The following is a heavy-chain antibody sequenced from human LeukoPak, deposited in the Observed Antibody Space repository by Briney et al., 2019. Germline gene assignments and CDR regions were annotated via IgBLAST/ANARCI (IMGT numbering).Heavy chain of an antibody. J-gene: IGHJ4*02. CDR3: ARDSVGIAVGDYFDY. CDR1: GGSISSSSYY. Sequence: SETLSLTCTVSGGSISSSSYYWGWIRQPPGKGLEWIGSIYYSGSTYYNPSLKSRVTISVDTSKNQFSLKLSSVTAADTAVYYCARDSVGIAVGDYFDYWGQGTLVTVSS. V-gene: IGHV4-39*07. CDR2: IYYSGST. D-gene: IGHD6-19*01.